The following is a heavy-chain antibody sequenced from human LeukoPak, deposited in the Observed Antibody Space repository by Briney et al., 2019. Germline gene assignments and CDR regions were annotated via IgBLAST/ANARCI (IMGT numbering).Heavy chain of an antibody. CDR2: IYTSGSN. CDR1: GGSISSGSYY. V-gene: IGHV4-61*02. J-gene: IGHJ3*02. Sequence: SQTLSLTCTVSGGSISSGSYYWSWIRQPAGKGLEWIGRIYTSGSNNYNPSLKSRVTISVYTSKNQFSLQLSSVTAADTAVYYCARVRRGYYDSSGYEDAFDIWGQGTMVTVSS. D-gene: IGHD3-22*01. CDR3: ARVRRGYYDSSGYEDAFDI.